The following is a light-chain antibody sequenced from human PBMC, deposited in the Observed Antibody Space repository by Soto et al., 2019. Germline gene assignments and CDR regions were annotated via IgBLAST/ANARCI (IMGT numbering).Light chain of an antibody. CDR1: QSVAKNY. CDR3: HQYASYPQT. J-gene: IGKJ1*01. CDR2: GPS. V-gene: IGKV3-20*01. Sequence: EIVLTQSPDTLSLSPGERATLSCRASQSVAKNYLAWYQQEPGQAPRLLIYGPSSRATGIPDRFSGSGSGTDSTLTISRLEHEDFAVYYCHQYASYPQTFGQGTKVEIK.